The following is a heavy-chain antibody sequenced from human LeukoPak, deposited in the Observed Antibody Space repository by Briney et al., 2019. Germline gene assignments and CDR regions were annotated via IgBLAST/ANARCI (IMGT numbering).Heavy chain of an antibody. V-gene: IGHV3-21*01. J-gene: IGHJ4*02. Sequence: PGGSLRLSCAASGFTFSSNNMNWVRQAPGKGLEWVSSISSSSIYIYYADSVKGRFTISRDNAKKSLYLQMNSLRAEDTAVYYCARGLSSGLPFDYWSQGTLVTVSS. CDR2: ISSSSIYI. CDR1: GFTFSSNN. CDR3: ARGLSSGLPFDY. D-gene: IGHD6-19*01.